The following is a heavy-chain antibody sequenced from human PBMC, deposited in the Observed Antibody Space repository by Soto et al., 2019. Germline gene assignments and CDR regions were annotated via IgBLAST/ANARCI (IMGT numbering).Heavy chain of an antibody. J-gene: IGHJ4*02. D-gene: IGHD6-19*01. CDR3: ARAHSTGWNYFDY. Sequence: PGGSLRLSCVASGFPFDSYGIHWVRRAPGKGLEWVATIGFAGNNKYYADSVKGRFTISRDNSKNTLYLHINSLKVDDTAMYYCARAHSTGWNYFDYWGPGTLLTVSS. CDR1: GFPFDSYG. CDR2: IGFAGNNK. V-gene: IGHV3-33*01.